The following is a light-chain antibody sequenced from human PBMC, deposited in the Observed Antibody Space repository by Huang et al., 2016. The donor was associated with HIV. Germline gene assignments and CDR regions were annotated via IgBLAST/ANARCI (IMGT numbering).Light chain of an antibody. CDR2: DTS. CDR3: QQYDNWPPGLT. V-gene: IGKV3D-15*01. CDR1: QNVRNN. J-gene: IGKJ4*01. Sequence: EIMMTQSPATLSVSPGGRATLSCRASQNVRNNLAWYQQKTGQAPRLLIYDTSTRASVIPARFSGSGSGTEFTLTIRGLQSEDFAFYYCQQYDNWPPGLTFGGGTKIEI.